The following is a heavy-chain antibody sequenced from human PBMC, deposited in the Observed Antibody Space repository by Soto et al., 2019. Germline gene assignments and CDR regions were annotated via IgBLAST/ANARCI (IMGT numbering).Heavy chain of an antibody. Sequence: QLLLQESGTGLVKPSETLSLTCTVSGDSISTSNYYWGWIRQPPGEGLEWIGHIFYSGGTYYNPSLKSRVTISVDTSKNQFSLKLNSITAADTAVYFCARRGGGDYLFDSWGQGMLVTVSS. J-gene: IGHJ4*02. CDR3: ARRGGGDYLFDS. V-gene: IGHV4-39*01. CDR2: IFYSGGT. CDR1: GDSISTSNYY. D-gene: IGHD4-17*01.